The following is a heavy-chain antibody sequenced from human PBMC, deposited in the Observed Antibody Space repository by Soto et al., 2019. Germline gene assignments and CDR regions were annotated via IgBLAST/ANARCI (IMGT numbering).Heavy chain of an antibody. CDR3: ARGPGIAAAGRVDY. CDR2: IYYSGST. Sequence: PSETLSLTCTVSGGSISSYYWSWIRQPPGKGLEWIGYIYYSGSTNYNPSLKSRVTISVDTSKNQFSLKLSSVTAADTAVYYCARGPGIAAAGRVDYWGQGTLVTVSS. V-gene: IGHV4-59*12. D-gene: IGHD6-13*01. CDR1: GGSISSYY. J-gene: IGHJ4*02.